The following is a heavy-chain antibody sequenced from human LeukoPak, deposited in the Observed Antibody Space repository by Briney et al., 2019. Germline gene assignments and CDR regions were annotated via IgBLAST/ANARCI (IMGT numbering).Heavy chain of an antibody. CDR3: HVGVPFDY. CDR2: ISYDGSNK. V-gene: IGHV3-30-3*01. D-gene: IGHD2-2*01. CDR1: GFTFSSYA. J-gene: IGHJ4*02. Sequence: GGSLRLSCAASGFTFSSYAMHWVPQAPGKGLEWVAVISYDGSNKYYADSVKGRFTISRDNSKNTLYLQMNSLRAEDTAVYYAHVGVPFDYWGQGTLVTVSS.